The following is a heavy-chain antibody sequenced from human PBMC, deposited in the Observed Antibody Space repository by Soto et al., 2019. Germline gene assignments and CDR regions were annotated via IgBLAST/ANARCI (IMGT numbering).Heavy chain of an antibody. Sequence: QVQLQQWGAGLLKPSETLSLTCAVYGGSFSGYYWSWIRQPPGKGLEWIGEINHSGSTNYNPSLKSRVTISVDTSKNQFSLKLSSVTAAGTAVYYCARSWRYCSGGSCYPGIVVLFDYWGQGTLVTVSS. D-gene: IGHD2-15*01. CDR2: INHSGST. J-gene: IGHJ4*02. CDR3: ARSWRYCSGGSCYPGIVVLFDY. V-gene: IGHV4-34*01. CDR1: GGSFSGYY.